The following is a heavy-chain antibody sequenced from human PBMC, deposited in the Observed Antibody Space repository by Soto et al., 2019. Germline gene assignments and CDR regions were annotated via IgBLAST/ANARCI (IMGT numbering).Heavy chain of an antibody. J-gene: IGHJ2*01. CDR3: ARDRLLAVAGKLNWYFDL. Sequence: QVQLQESGPGLVKPSGTLSLTCAVSGGSISSSNWWSWVRQPPGKGLEWIGEIYHSGSTNYNPSLTSRVTISVDKSKIQFSLKLSSVTAADTAVYYCARDRLLAVAGKLNWYFDLWGRGTLVTVSS. D-gene: IGHD6-19*01. V-gene: IGHV4-4*02. CDR2: IYHSGST. CDR1: GGSISSSNW.